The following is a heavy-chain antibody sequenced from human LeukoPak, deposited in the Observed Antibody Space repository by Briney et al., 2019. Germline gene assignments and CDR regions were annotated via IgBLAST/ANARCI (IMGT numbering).Heavy chain of an antibody. CDR2: ISSNGGST. V-gene: IGHV3-64D*09. CDR3: AREYSSGWYYFDY. D-gene: IGHD6-19*01. CDR1: GFTFSSYA. J-gene: IGHJ4*02. Sequence: PGGSLRLSCSASGFTFSSYAMHWVRQAPGKGLEYVSAISSNGGSTYYADSVKGRFTISRDNSKNTLYLQMSSLRAEDTAVYYCAREYSSGWYYFDYWGQGTLVTVSS.